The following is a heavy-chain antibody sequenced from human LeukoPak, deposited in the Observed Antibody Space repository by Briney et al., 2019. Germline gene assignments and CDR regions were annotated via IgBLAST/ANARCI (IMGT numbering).Heavy chain of an antibody. CDR3: ARGPPYIVVVTAIGFFDY. J-gene: IGHJ4*02. D-gene: IGHD2-21*02. CDR2: NYYSGST. V-gene: IGHV4-30-4*01. CDR1: GGSISSGDYY. Sequence: SETLSLTCTVSGGSISSGDYYWSWIRQPPGKGLEWIGYNYYSGSTYYNPSLKSRVTISVDTSKNQFSLKLISVTAADTAVYYCARGPPYIVVVTAIGFFDYWGQGTLVTVSS.